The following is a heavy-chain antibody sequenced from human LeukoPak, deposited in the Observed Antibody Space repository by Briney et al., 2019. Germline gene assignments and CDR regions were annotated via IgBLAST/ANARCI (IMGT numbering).Heavy chain of an antibody. CDR1: GVSSRDYW. V-gene: IGHV3-7*01. D-gene: IGHD3-22*01. CDR2: IKLDGSEI. J-gene: IGHJ4*02. CDR3: RRNLNHDSSG. Sequence: GGSLRLSCAPSGVSSRDYWMTCVPHAPGKGLECVGNIKLDGSEIYYLVSVRGRFSISRDNAKNSLYLQMNSLRVEDRAVYYCRRNLNHDSSGWGRGTLVTVSS.